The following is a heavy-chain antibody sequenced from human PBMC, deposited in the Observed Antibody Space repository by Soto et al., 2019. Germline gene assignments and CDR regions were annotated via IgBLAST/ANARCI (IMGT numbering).Heavy chain of an antibody. CDR1: GGTFSSYA. CDR2: IIPIFGTA. CDR3: ARDPAYNSSWGETDGMVV. D-gene: IGHD6-13*01. J-gene: IGHJ6*02. Sequence: QVQLVQSGAEVKKPGSSVKVSCKASGGTFSSYAISWLRQAPGQGLEWMGGIIPIFGTATYAQKFKGRVTMTADQSTSTAYMELSSLRSEDTAVYYCARDPAYNSSWGETDGMVVWGQGTTVTVSS. V-gene: IGHV1-69*12.